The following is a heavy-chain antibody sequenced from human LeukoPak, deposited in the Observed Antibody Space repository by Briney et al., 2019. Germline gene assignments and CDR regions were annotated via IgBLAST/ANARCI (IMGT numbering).Heavy chain of an antibody. J-gene: IGHJ5*02. CDR3: ARHGIYYGLGSSYGLPDWFDP. Sequence: SETLALTCTFSGGSIRSYYWSWVRQPPGRGLEGIVCVSYTWSTNYNPSLQSRLTMSVGMSKNQFSLKLSSVTAADTAVYYCARHGIYYGLGSSYGLPDWFDPWGQGTQVPVSS. CDR2: VSYTWST. D-gene: IGHD3-10*01. CDR1: GGSIRSYY. V-gene: IGHV4-59*08.